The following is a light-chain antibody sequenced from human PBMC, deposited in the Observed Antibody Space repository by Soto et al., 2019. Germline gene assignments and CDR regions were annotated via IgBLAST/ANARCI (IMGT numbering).Light chain of an antibody. Sequence: QSALTQPASVSGSPGQSITISCTGTSSDVGSYNLVSWYQQHPGKAPKLMIYEGSKRPSGVSNRFSGSKSGNTASLTISGLQADDEADYYCCSYAGSSTPWVFGGGTQLTVL. CDR3: CSYAGSSTPWV. J-gene: IGLJ3*02. V-gene: IGLV2-23*01. CDR1: SSDVGSYNL. CDR2: EGS.